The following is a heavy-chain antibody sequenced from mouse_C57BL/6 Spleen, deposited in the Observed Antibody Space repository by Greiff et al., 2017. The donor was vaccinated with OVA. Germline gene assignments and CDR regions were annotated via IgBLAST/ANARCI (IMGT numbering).Heavy chain of an antibody. CDR2: IRSKSNNYAT. CDR1: GFSFNTYA. CDR3: VRGLDYAMDY. J-gene: IGHJ4*01. Sequence: EVQLVESGGGLVQPKGSLKLSCAASGFSFNTYAMNWVRQAPGKGLEWVARIRSKSNNYATYYADSVKDRFTISGDDSESMLYLQMNNLKTEDTAMYYCVRGLDYAMDYWGQGTSVTVSS. V-gene: IGHV10-1*01.